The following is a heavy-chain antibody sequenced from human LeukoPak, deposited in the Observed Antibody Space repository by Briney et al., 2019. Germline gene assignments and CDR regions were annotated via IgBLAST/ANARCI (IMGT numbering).Heavy chain of an antibody. CDR3: ARDIILPEV. D-gene: IGHD2-21*01. J-gene: IGHJ6*03. V-gene: IGHV4-4*02. CDR2: IYHSGST. CDR1: GFSISSNNW. Sequence: PSETLCLTCVVSGFSISSNNWWCLGHHPPVKRLEWIGEIYHSGSTNYTASLKSRVTISVDKSKNQFSLKLSSVTAADTAVYYCARDIILPEVSGKGNTVTASS.